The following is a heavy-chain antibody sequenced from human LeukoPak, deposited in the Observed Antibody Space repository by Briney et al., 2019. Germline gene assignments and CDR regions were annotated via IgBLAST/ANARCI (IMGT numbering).Heavy chain of an antibody. CDR2: INPNSGGT. CDR3: AREGTIFGVSGENYYYYYMDV. D-gene: IGHD3-3*01. Sequence: ASVKVSCKASGYTFTGYYMHWVRQAPGQGLEWMGWINPNSGGTNYAQKFQGRVTMTRDTSISTAYMELSRLRSDDTAVYYCAREGTIFGVSGENYYYYYMDVWGKGTTVTVSS. CDR1: GYTFTGYY. J-gene: IGHJ6*03. V-gene: IGHV1-2*02.